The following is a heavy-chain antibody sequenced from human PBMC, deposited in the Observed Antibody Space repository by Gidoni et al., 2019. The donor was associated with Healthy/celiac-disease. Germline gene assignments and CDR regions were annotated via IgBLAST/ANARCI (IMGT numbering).Heavy chain of an antibody. D-gene: IGHD4-4*01. V-gene: IGHV3-23*01. J-gene: IGHJ6*02. CDR1: GFTFSSYA. CDR3: AKTTTVTTGPLSYYYGMDV. CDR2: ISGSGGST. Sequence: EVQLLESGGGLVQPGGSLRLSCAASGFTFSSYAMSWVRQAPGKGLEWVSAISGSGGSTYYADSVKGRFTISRDNSKNTLYLQMNSLRAEDTAVYYCAKTTTVTTGPLSYYYGMDVWGQGTTVTVSS.